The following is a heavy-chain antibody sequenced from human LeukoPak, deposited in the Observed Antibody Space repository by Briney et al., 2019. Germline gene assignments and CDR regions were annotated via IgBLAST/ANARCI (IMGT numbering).Heavy chain of an antibody. J-gene: IGHJ4*02. V-gene: IGHV3-9*01. CDR1: GFTFDDYA. CDR3: AKARPHYDYVWGSYKLDY. CDR2: ISWNSGSI. Sequence: GRSLRLSCAASGFTFDDYAMHWVRQAPGKGLEWVSGISWNSGSIGYADSVKGRFTISRDNAKNSLYLQMNSLRTEDTALYYCAKARPHYDYVWGSYKLDYWGQGTLVTVSS. D-gene: IGHD3-16*01.